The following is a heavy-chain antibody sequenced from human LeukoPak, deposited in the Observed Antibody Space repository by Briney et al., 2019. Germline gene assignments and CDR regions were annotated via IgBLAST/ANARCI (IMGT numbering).Heavy chain of an antibody. CDR2: IYSGGST. CDR1: GFTVSSTY. V-gene: IGHV3-53*01. CDR3: ARGARSNSFDY. Sequence: PGGSLRLSCAASGFTVSSTYMTWVRQAPGKGLEWVSLIYSGGSTYYADSVKGRFTISRDISKNMLTLQMNSLRAEDTAVYYCARGARSNSFDYWGQGTLVPSPQ. D-gene: IGHD2-2*01. J-gene: IGHJ4*02.